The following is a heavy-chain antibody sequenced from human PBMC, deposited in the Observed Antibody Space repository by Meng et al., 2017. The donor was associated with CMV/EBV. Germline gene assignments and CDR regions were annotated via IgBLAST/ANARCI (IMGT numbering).Heavy chain of an antibody. D-gene: IGHD3-22*01. Sequence: GSLRLSCAASGFTFSSSKWWSWVRQPPGKGLEWVGAIHHSGTPNYNASLKSRVTMSVDKSKNHFSLSLTSVTAADTAVYFCARADSSYFDVSAYYPDAFDIWGQGTVVTVSS. CDR1: GFTFSSSKW. V-gene: IGHV4-4*01. CDR3: ARADSSYFDVSAYYPDAFDI. CDR2: IHHSGTP. J-gene: IGHJ3*02.